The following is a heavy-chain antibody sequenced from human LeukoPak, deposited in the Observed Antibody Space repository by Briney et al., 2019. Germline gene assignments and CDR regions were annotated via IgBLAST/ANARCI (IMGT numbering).Heavy chain of an antibody. J-gene: IGHJ4*02. CDR1: GYTFTSYG. V-gene: IGHV1-18*01. D-gene: IGHD4/OR15-4a*01. CDR3: ARVTMGHRRATRLFDY. CDR2: ISAYNGNT. Sequence: GASVKVSCKASGYTFTSYGISWVRQAPGQGLEWMGWISAYNGNTNYAQKLQGRVTMTTDTSTSTAYMELRSLRSDDTAVYYCARVTMGHRRATRLFDYWGQGTLVTVSP.